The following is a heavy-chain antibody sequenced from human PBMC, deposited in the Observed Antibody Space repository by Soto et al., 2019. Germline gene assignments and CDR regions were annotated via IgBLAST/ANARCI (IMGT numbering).Heavy chain of an antibody. J-gene: IGHJ3*02. CDR2: IYSGGST. Sequence: EVQLVESGGGLIQPGGSLRLSCAASGFTVSSNYMSWVRQAPGKGLEWVSVIYSGGSTDYADSVKGRFIISGDNSKNMLYLQMNSLRAEDTAVYYCARCVAVAGTIAFDIWGQGTTVTVSS. CDR1: GFTVSSNY. D-gene: IGHD6-19*01. CDR3: ARCVAVAGTIAFDI. V-gene: IGHV3-53*01.